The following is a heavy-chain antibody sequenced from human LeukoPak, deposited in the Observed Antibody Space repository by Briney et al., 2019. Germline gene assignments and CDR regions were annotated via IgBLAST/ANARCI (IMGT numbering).Heavy chain of an antibody. Sequence: GGSLRLSRAGSGFTFGGYGMHWFRQTPGKGLEWVAVIAYDGSRAFYADSVKGRYTISRDNSKNTMSVQMDDLRAEDTAVYYCTRYNNDHFDYWGQGTLVTVSS. CDR2: IAYDGSRA. D-gene: IGHD1-14*01. CDR3: TRYNNDHFDY. CDR1: GFTFGGYG. J-gene: IGHJ4*02. V-gene: IGHV3-33*01.